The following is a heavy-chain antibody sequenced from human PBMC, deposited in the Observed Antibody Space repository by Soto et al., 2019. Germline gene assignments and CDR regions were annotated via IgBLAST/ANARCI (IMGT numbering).Heavy chain of an antibody. J-gene: IGHJ5*02. CDR2: TYYRSKWYN. CDR1: GDSVSSNSAA. CDR3: ARGRVVVPAAVMFNCLDP. Sequence: TQTLSLTCAISGDSVSSNSAAWNWIRQSPSRGLEWLGRTYYRSKWYNDYAVSVKSRITINPDTSKNQFSLQLNSVTPEDTAVYYCARGRVVVPAAVMFNCLDPWGQGALVTVSS. V-gene: IGHV6-1*01. D-gene: IGHD2-2*01.